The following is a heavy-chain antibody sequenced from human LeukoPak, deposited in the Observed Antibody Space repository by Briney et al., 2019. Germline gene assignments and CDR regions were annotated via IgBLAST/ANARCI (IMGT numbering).Heavy chain of an antibody. J-gene: IGHJ3*02. CDR1: GFTFSSYG. D-gene: IGHD3-16*01. V-gene: IGHV3-30*18. Sequence: GRSLRLSCAASGFTFSSYGMHWVRQAPGKGLEWVAVISYDGSNKYYADSVKGRFTISRDNSKNTLYLQMNSLRAEDTAVYYWAKWGGGGAFDIWGQGTMVTVSS. CDR3: AKWGGGGAFDI. CDR2: ISYDGSNK.